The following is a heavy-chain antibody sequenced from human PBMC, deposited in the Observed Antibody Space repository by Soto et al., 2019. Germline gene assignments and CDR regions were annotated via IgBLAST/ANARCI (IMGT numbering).Heavy chain of an antibody. CDR2: IDGSGGTT. D-gene: IGHD3-10*01. CDR3: AKNSGWFNT. V-gene: IGHV3-23*01. J-gene: IGHJ5*02. Sequence: GGSLRLSCAGSGFPFSSTDMTWVRQAPGKGLEWVSTIDGSGGTTYYADSVKGRFTISRDNSINTVFLQMNSLRADDTALYFCAKNSGWFNTWGQGALVTVSS. CDR1: GFPFSSTD.